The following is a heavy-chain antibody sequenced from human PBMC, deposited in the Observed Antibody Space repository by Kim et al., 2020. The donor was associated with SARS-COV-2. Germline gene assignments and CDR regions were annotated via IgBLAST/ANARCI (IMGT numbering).Heavy chain of an antibody. D-gene: IGHD3-10*01. CDR1: GFTFSSYS. CDR2: ISSSSSSTI. J-gene: IGHJ5*02. CDR3: ARDLFIGGPQVLLWFGRRPWFDP. Sequence: GGSLRLSCAASGFTFSSYSMNWVRQAPGKGLEWVSYISSSSSSTIYYADSVKGRFTISRDNAKNSLYLQMNSLRDEDTAVYYCARDLFIGGPQVLLWFGRRPWFDPWGQGTLVTVSS. V-gene: IGHV3-48*02.